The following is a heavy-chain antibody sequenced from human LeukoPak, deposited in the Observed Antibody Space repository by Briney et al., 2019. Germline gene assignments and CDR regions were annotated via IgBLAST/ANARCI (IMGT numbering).Heavy chain of an antibody. CDR2: TYYSGST. Sequence: SETLSLTCTVSSGSISSYYWSWIRQPPGKGLEWIGYTYYSGSTDYDPSLKSRVTISVDTSKNQFSLKLSSVTAADTAVYYCARGRWGPFDPWGQGTLVTVSS. J-gene: IGHJ5*02. V-gene: IGHV4-59*08. D-gene: IGHD5-24*01. CDR1: SGSISSYY. CDR3: ARGRWGPFDP.